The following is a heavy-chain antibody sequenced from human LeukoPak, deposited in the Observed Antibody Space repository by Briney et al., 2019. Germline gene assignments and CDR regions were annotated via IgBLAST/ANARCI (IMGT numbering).Heavy chain of an antibody. D-gene: IGHD3-22*01. Sequence: GGSLRLSCAASGVTVSSNYMSWVRQAPGKGLEWVPVIYSGGSTYYADSVKGRFTISRDNSKNTLYLQMNSLRAEDTAVYYCARASRDSSGYYPDYWGQGTLVTVSS. CDR2: IYSGGST. CDR1: GVTVSSNY. V-gene: IGHV3-66*01. CDR3: ARASRDSSGYYPDY. J-gene: IGHJ4*02.